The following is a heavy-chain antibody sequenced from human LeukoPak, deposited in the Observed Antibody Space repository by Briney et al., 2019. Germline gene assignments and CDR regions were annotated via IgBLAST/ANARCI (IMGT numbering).Heavy chain of an antibody. CDR2: ISYDGSNK. J-gene: IGHJ4*02. Sequence: GRSLRLSCAASGFTFSSYAMHWVRQAPGKGLEWVAVISYDGSNKYYADSVKGRFTISRDNSKNTLYLQMNSLRAEDTAVYYCARDFRDSTHFDYWGQGTLVTVSS. D-gene: IGHD2/OR15-2a*01. CDR3: ARDFRDSTHFDY. V-gene: IGHV3-30-3*01. CDR1: GFTFSSYA.